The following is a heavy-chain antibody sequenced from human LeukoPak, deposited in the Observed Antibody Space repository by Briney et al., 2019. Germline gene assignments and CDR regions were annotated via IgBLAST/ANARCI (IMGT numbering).Heavy chain of an antibody. CDR1: GFTFSHFW. D-gene: IGHD2-15*01. CDR2: TKKTGSET. V-gene: IGHV3-7*01. CDR3: AREDGYCSGGNCYSYFDS. Sequence: GGSLRLSCAAPGFTFSHFWMSWVRQAPGKGLEWVAYTKKTGSETYYVDSVKGRFTITRDNTRNSLFLQMYSLRAEDTAVYFCAREDGYCSGGNCYSYFDSWGQGTLVTVSS. J-gene: IGHJ4*02.